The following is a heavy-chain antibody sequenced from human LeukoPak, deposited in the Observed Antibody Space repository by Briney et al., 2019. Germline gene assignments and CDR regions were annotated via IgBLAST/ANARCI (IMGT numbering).Heavy chain of an antibody. CDR1: GYTFTGYY. V-gene: IGHV1-2*04. Sequence: ASVKVSCKASGYTFTGYYMHWVRQAPGQGLEWMGWINPNSGGTNYAQKFQGWVTMTRDTSISTAYMELSRLRSDDTAVYYCARDDYESSGYYPIAEYDYWGQGTRVTVSS. CDR3: ARDDYESSGYYPIAEYDY. D-gene: IGHD3-22*01. CDR2: INPNSGGT. J-gene: IGHJ4*02.